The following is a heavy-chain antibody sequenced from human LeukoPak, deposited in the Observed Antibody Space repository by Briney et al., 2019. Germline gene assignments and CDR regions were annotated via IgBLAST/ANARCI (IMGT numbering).Heavy chain of an antibody. Sequence: SETLSLTCIVSGGSISSYYWSWLRQPPGKGLEWIGWVYNSGSTNYNPSLKSRVTMSVDTSKNQFSLKLSSVTAADTAVYYCTRNLYDWGQGTLVTVSS. J-gene: IGHJ4*02. CDR3: TRNLYD. V-gene: IGHV4-59*01. CDR2: VYNSGST. D-gene: IGHD5/OR15-5a*01. CDR1: GGSISSYY.